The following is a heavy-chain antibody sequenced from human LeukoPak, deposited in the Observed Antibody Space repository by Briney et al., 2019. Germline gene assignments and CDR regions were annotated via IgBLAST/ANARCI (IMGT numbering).Heavy chain of an antibody. J-gene: IGHJ3*02. CDR3: ARDRYYGPPHDAFDI. D-gene: IGHD3-10*01. V-gene: IGHV4-31*03. CDR1: GGSISSGGYS. CDR2: IYYSGST. Sequence: SETLSLTCTVSGGSISSGGYSWSWIRQHPGKGLEWIGYIYYSGSTYYNPSLKSRVTISVDTSKNQFSLKLSSVTAADTAVYYCARDRYYGPPHDAFDIWGQGTMVTVSS.